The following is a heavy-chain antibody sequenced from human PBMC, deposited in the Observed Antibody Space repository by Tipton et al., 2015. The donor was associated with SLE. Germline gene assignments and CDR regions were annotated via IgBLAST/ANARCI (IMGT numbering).Heavy chain of an antibody. CDR2: IYGSGKS. CDR3: ARDPPSSYYYGMDV. V-gene: IGHV4-38-2*02. CDR1: GYSISSGYY. Sequence: TLSLTCAVSGYSISSGYYWAWIRQPPGKGLEWIGSIYGSGKSYYNPSLRSRVTISVDTSKNQFSLKLSSVTAADTAVYYCARDPPSSYYYGMDVWGQGTTVTVSS. D-gene: IGHD3-16*01. J-gene: IGHJ6*02.